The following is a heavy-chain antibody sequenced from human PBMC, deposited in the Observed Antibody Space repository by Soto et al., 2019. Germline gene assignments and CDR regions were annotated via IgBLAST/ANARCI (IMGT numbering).Heavy chain of an antibody. CDR2: TYFRPKWNY. D-gene: IGHD5-18*01. Sequence: LSITWSTSGDSVSANNAAWNGIRQSPSRGQEWLGRTYFRPKWNYDYAESVKSRLTIHHYTTNNQISLKLHSVIAEDAAVYYCVRQSLDSLAIYGMDVWAQGTTVNVSS. J-gene: IGHJ6*02. CDR1: GDSVSANNAA. V-gene: IGHV6-1*01. CDR3: VRQSLDSLAIYGMDV.